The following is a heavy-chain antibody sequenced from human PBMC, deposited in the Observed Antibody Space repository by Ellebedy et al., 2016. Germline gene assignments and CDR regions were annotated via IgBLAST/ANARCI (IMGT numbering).Heavy chain of an antibody. CDR1: GFSFSSYD. J-gene: IGHJ4*02. D-gene: IGHD3-10*01. CDR3: ARLSYGSGSYDY. CDR2: IDPAGDT. Sequence: GGSLRLXCAASGFSFSSYDMHWVRQPTGEHLEWVATIDPAGDTYYPASVKGRFIISREDAKSSFYLQMNNLRTEDTAMYYCARLSYGSGSYDYWGRGTLVTVSS. V-gene: IGHV3-13*04.